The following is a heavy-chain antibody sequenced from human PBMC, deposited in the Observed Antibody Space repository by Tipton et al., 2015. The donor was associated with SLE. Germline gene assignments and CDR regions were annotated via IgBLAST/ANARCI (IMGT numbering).Heavy chain of an antibody. V-gene: IGHV3-21*01. J-gene: IGHJ6*03. CDR3: ARDTSGWYPPYYYYYMDV. Sequence: SLRLSCAASGFTFSSYSMNWVRQAPGKGLEWVSSISSSSSYIYYADSVKGRFTISRDNAKNSLYLQMNSLRAEDTAVYYCARDTSGWYPPYYYYYMDVWGKGTTVTVSS. CDR1: GFTFSSYS. D-gene: IGHD6-19*01. CDR2: ISSSSSYI.